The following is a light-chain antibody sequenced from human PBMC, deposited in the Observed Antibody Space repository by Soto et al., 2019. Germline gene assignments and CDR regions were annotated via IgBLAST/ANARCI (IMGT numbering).Light chain of an antibody. CDR3: QQYNKWQYT. CDR1: QSVSSN. CDR2: GAS. J-gene: IGKJ2*01. V-gene: IGKV3-15*01. Sequence: EIVMTQSPATLAVSPGERAALSCRASQSVSSNFAWYQQKPGQAPGLLIYGASSRATGTPARFSGSGSGTEFTLSISRLQSEDFAVYYCQQYNKWQYTFGLGTKLEMK.